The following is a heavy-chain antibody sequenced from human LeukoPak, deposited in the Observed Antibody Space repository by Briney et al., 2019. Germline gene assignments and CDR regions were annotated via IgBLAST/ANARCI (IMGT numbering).Heavy chain of an antibody. CDR2: IYYSGST. J-gene: IGHJ3*02. CDR1: GGSISSGGYY. Sequence: PSETLSLTCTVSGGSISSGGYYWSWIRQHPGKGLEWIGYIYYSGSTYYNPSLKSRVTISVDTSKNQFSLKLSSVTAADTAVYYCERYDYGGGYDAFDIWGQGTMVTVSS. D-gene: IGHD4-23*01. CDR3: ERYDYGGGYDAFDI. V-gene: IGHV4-31*03.